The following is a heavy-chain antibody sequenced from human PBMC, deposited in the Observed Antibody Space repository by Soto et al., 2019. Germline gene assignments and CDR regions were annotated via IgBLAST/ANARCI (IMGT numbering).Heavy chain of an antibody. V-gene: IGHV1-18*01. Sequence: QVKLVQSGTEVKKPGASIKVSCKXSGYSFATSGMTXVRXXXXXXXEWMGWISVYNGNTNYDQNLQDRVTMTTDTSTNTAYLEVRNLRSDDTAVYYCARAGQYYDASGYADWGQGTLVTVSS. D-gene: IGHD3-22*01. CDR3: ARAGQYYDASGYAD. J-gene: IGHJ4*02. CDR1: GYSFATSG. CDR2: ISVYNGNT.